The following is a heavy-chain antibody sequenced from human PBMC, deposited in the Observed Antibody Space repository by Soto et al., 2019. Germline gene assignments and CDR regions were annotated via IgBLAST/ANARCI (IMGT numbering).Heavy chain of an antibody. D-gene: IGHD6-19*01. J-gene: IGHJ4*02. CDR1: AFIFNAHY. V-gene: IGHV3-11*01. CDR2: ISSSGSTV. Sequence: QVRLVESGGGSVKPGGPLRLSCEASAFIFNAHYMSWIRQAPGKGLEWVAYISSSGSTVYYAGSVEGRFTISRDNFKNSLILQMDSLTADDSAVYYCARGLRSSYTSGWFFDFWGQGTLVTVSS. CDR3: ARGLRSSYTSGWFFDF.